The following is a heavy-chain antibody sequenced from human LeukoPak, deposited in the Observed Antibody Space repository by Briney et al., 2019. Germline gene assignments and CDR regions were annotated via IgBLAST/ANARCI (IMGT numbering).Heavy chain of an antibody. CDR1: GGSISSYY. Sequence: SETLSLTCTVSGGSISSYYWSWIRQPPGKGLEWIGYIYYSGSTNYNPSLKGRVTISVDTSKNQFSLKLSSVTAADTAVYYCARDPLAYCGGDCYPNWGQGTLVTVSS. D-gene: IGHD2-21*02. V-gene: IGHV4-59*01. CDR2: IYYSGST. CDR3: ARDPLAYCGGDCYPN. J-gene: IGHJ4*02.